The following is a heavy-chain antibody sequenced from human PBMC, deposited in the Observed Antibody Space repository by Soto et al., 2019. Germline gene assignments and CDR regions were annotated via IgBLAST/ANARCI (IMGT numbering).Heavy chain of an antibody. CDR1: GGSISSSSYY. D-gene: IGHD6-19*01. Sequence: PSETLSLTCTVSGGSISSSSYYWGWIRQPPGKGLEWIGSIYYSGSTYYNPSLKSRVTISVDTSKNQFSLKLSSVTAADTAVYYCARGVEQWLVRGDDYYYGMDVWGQGTKVTVSS. CDR2: IYYSGST. CDR3: ARGVEQWLVRGDDYYYGMDV. V-gene: IGHV4-39*01. J-gene: IGHJ6*02.